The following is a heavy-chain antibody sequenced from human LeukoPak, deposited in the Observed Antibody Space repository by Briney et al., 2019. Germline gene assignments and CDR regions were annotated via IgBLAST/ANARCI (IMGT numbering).Heavy chain of an antibody. J-gene: IGHJ4*02. CDR2: IYPGDSDT. CDR1: GYSFTTYW. V-gene: IGHV5-51*01. Sequence: GESLKISCKGPGYSFTTYWIGWVRQMPGKGLEWMGIIYPGDSDTRYSPSFQGQVTISADKSISTAYLQWSSLKASDTAIYYCARQVTTAAPIDYWGQGTLVTVSS. D-gene: IGHD1-1*01. CDR3: ARQVTTAAPIDY.